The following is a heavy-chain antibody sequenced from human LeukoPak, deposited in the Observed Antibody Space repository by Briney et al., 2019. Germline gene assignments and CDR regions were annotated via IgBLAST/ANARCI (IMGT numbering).Heavy chain of an antibody. V-gene: IGHV4-30-4*01. D-gene: IGHD2-15*01. CDR2: IYDSGST. CDR1: GASIRSGDYY. CDR3: ARDCSGGSCYGAFDI. Sequence: SQTLSLTCTVSGASIRSGDYYWSWIRQPPGKGPEWIGYIYDSGSTYYNPSLKSRITISVDTSENRFSLKLSSVTATDTAVYYCARDCSGGSCYGAFDIWGQGTMVTVSS. J-gene: IGHJ3*02.